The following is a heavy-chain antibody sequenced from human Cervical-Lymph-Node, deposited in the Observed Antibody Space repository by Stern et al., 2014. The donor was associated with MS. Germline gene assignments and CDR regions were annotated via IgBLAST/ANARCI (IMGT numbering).Heavy chain of an antibody. Sequence: EVQLVQSGGGLVQRGGSLRLSCVGSGFTFSTYCMSWVRQAPGKGLEWVSYSGKIGTTIHFADSVKGRFTITRANAKNSLYLQINSLTYEDTAVYYCARVPFGEYFDYWGQGTLVTASS. CDR3: ARVPFGEYFDY. CDR1: GFTFSTYC. V-gene: IGHV3-48*02. CDR2: SGKIGTTI. J-gene: IGHJ4*02. D-gene: IGHD2/OR15-2a*01.